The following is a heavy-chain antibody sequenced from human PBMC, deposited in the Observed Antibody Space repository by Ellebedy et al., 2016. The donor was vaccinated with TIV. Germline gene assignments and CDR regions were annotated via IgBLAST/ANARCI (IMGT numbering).Heavy chain of an antibody. CDR2: INPNSGGT. D-gene: IGHD3-9*01. CDR3: ARGGLTIFSYYYGMDV. Sequence: GESLKISCKGSGYSFTSYWIGWVRQAPGQGLEWMGWINPNSGGTNYAQKFQGWVTMTRDTSISTAYMELSRLRSDDTAVYYCARGGLTIFSYYYGMDVWGQGTTVTVSS. CDR1: GYSFTSYW. V-gene: IGHV1-2*04. J-gene: IGHJ6*02.